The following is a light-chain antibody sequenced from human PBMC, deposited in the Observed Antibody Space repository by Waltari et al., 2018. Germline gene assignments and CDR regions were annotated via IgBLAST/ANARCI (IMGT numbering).Light chain of an antibody. J-gene: IGKJ4*01. CDR3: QQGNDFPLT. Sequence: DIQMTQSPSSVSASVGDRVTLTCRASRDISRWLAWYQQKPGKAPKFLIYDASTLQSGVPSRFSGSGSGREFTLTITSLQPEDFSTYYCQQGNDFPLTFGGGTKVEMK. V-gene: IGKV1-12*01. CDR2: DAS. CDR1: RDISRW.